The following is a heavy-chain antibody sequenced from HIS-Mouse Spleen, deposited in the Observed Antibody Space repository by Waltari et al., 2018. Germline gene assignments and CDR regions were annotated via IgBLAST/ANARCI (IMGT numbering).Heavy chain of an antibody. CDR1: GFTGSGNY. CDR3: ARELNY. J-gene: IGHJ4*02. V-gene: IGHV3-66*01. Sequence: VQLVESGRGLVPHGGSLRRSGAASGFTGSGNYMSWVRQAPGKGLEWVSVIYSGGSTYYADSVKGRFTISRDNSKNTLYLQMNSLRAEDTAVYYCARELNYWGQGTLVTVSS. CDR2: IYSGGST.